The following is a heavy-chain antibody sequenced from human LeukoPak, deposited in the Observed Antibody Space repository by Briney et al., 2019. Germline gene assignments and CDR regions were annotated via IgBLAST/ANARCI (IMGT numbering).Heavy chain of an antibody. CDR3: ARDHGSDDAFDI. V-gene: IGHV3-74*01. Sequence: GGSLRLSCAVSGFTLSSYWMHWVRQAPGKGLVWVSRINSDESRTSYADSVKGRFTMSRDNAKNTLYLQMNSLRAEDTAVYYCARDHGSDDAFDIWGQGTMVTVSS. CDR1: GFTLSSYW. J-gene: IGHJ3*02. CDR2: INSDESRT.